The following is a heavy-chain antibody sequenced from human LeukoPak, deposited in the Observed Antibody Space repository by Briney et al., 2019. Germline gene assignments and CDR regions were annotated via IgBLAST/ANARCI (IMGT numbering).Heavy chain of an antibody. V-gene: IGHV3-21*01. D-gene: IGHD3-22*01. Sequence: GGSLRLSCAASGFTFSSYSINWVRQAPGKGLEWFSSISNTNTYIKYADSVKGRFTISRDNAKNSLSLQMTGLRAEDTAVYYCVRDGAYYDSAPYNFDYWGQGTLVAVSS. CDR3: VRDGAYYDSAPYNFDY. CDR1: GFTFSSYS. CDR2: ISNTNTYI. J-gene: IGHJ4*02.